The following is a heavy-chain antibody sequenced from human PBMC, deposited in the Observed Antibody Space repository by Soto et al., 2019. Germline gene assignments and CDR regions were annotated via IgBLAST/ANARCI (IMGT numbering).Heavy chain of an antibody. D-gene: IGHD3-10*01. CDR1: VGPSMVF. Sequence: VRLHRWGQGRLNPPRPLPLPAPSKVGPSMVFIWTWFGRPQGRGLGGFGEINDSGSTNYNPSLKSRVTISVDTSKNQFSLKLSSVTAADKAVYYCARGLILWYGELSRRGDHYYYMDVWGKGTTVTVSS. J-gene: IGHJ6*03. V-gene: IGHV4-34*01. CDR3: ARGLILWYGELSRRGDHYYYMDV. CDR2: INDSGST.